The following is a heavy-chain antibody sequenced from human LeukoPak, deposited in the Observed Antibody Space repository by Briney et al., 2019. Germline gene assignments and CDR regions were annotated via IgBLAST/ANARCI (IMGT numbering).Heavy chain of an antibody. J-gene: IGHJ6*02. CDR1: GFAFSDYY. CDR3: AKSPFTIPYGLDV. D-gene: IGHD3-3*01. Sequence: GGSLRLSCAASGFAFSDYYMTWIRQAPGQGLEWLSYISGGSGFTKYADSVKGRFTISRDNAKNSLYLQMNSLRAEDTAVYYRAKSPFTIPYGLDVWGQGTTVTVSS. CDR2: ISGGSGFT. V-gene: IGHV3-11*06.